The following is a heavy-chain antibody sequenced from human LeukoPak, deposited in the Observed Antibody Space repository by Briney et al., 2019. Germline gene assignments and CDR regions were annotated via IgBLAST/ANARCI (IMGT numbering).Heavy chain of an antibody. Sequence: GASVTVSFKSSGYTFTNYGIHWVRQAPGQGLEWMGGIIPIFGTANYAQKFQGRVTITADKSTSTAYMELSSLRSEDTAVYYCARRLVVVSYWYFDLWGRGTLVTVSS. CDR1: GYTFTNYG. CDR3: ARRLVVVSYWYFDL. CDR2: IIPIFGTA. J-gene: IGHJ2*01. D-gene: IGHD3-22*01. V-gene: IGHV1-69*06.